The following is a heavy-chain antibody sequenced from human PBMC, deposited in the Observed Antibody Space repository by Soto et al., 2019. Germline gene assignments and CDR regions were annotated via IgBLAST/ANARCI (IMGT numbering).Heavy chain of an antibody. CDR3: ARVGMVRGVITQYYYYYYYMDV. CDR2: IYYSGST. V-gene: IGHV4-59*01. D-gene: IGHD3-10*01. CDR1: GGSISSYY. J-gene: IGHJ6*03. Sequence: SETLSLTCTVSGGSISSYYWSWIRQPPGKGLEWIGYIYYSGSTNYNPSLKSPISIAVDTSKNQFSLKLSSVPAADTAVYYCARVGMVRGVITQYYYYYYYMDVWGKGTTVTVSS.